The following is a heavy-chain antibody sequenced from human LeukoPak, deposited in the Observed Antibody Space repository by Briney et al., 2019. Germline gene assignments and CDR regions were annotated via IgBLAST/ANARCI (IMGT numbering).Heavy chain of an antibody. V-gene: IGHV4-34*01. CDR2: INHSGST. Sequence: SSETLSLTCAVYGGSFSGYYWSWIRQPPGKGLEWIGEINHSGSTNYNPSLKSRVTISVDTSKNQFSLKLSSVTAADTAVYYCARAVLRFLEWLPVLGGMDVWGQGTTVTVSS. CDR1: GGSFSGYY. CDR3: ARAVLRFLEWLPVLGGMDV. D-gene: IGHD3-3*01. J-gene: IGHJ6*02.